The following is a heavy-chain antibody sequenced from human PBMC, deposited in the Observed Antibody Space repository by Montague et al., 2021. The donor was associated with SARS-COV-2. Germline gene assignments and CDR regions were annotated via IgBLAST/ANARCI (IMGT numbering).Heavy chain of an antibody. CDR3: ANMGVGRITIFGVVSRWGLDY. J-gene: IGHJ4*02. V-gene: IGHV4-39*01. CDR2: IYYSGNT. Sequence: SETLSLTCTVSGGSISSSSYYWGWIRQLPGKGLEWIGNIYYSGNTYYNPSLKSRVTISVDTSKNQFSLKLSSVTAADTAVYYCANMGVGRITIFGVVSRWGLDYWGQGTLVTVSS. D-gene: IGHD3-3*01. CDR1: GGSISSSSYY.